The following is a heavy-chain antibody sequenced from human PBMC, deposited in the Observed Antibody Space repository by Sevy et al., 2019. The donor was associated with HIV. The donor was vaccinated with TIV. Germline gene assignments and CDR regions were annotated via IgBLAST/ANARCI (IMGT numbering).Heavy chain of an antibody. D-gene: IGHD3-10*01. J-gene: IGHJ5*02. CDR3: ARAGRDYGSGNNWFDP. Sequence: SETLSLTCTVSGGSISSYYWSWIRQPPGKGLEWIGYIYYSGSTNYNPSLKSRVTISVDTSKNQFSLKLSSVTAADTAVYYCARAGRDYGSGNNWFDPWGQGTLVTVSS. V-gene: IGHV4-59*01. CDR1: GGSISSYY. CDR2: IYYSGST.